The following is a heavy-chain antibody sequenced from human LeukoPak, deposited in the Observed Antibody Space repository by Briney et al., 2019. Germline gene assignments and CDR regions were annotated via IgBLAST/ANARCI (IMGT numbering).Heavy chain of an antibody. J-gene: IGHJ6*03. CDR1: GGSISSGSYY. CDR3: ARQHKSYYMDV. CDR2: IYYSGST. Sequence: PSETLSLTCTVSGGSISSGSYYWSWIRQPAGKGLEWIGRIYYSGSTYYNPSLKSRVTISVDTSKNQFSLKLSSVPAADTAVYYCARQHKSYYMDVWGKGTTVTVSS. V-gene: IGHV4-39*01.